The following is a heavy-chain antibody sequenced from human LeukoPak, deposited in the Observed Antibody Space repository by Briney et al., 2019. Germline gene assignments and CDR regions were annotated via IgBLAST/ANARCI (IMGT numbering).Heavy chain of an antibody. CDR2: ISGSGGST. CDR3: AKERGVVVVAATKHYFDY. J-gene: IGHJ4*02. Sequence: GGSLRLSCAASGFTFSSYAMSWVRQAPGKGLEWVSAISGSGGSTYYADSVKGRFTISRDNSKNTLYLQMNSLRAEDTAVYYCAKERGVVVVAATKHYFDYWGQGTLVTVSS. V-gene: IGHV3-23*01. CDR1: GFTFSSYA. D-gene: IGHD2-15*01.